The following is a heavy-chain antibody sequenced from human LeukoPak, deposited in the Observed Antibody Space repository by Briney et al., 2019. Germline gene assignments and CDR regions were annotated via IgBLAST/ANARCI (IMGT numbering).Heavy chain of an antibody. CDR2: INHSGST. V-gene: IGHV4-34*01. D-gene: IGHD2-15*01. CDR3: ARVALGFDY. CDR1: GGSFSGYY. Sequence: SETLSLTCAVYGGSFSGYYWSWIRQPPGKGLEWIGEINHSGSTNYNPSLKSRVTISVDTSKNQFSLKLSPVTAADTAVYYCARVALGFDYWGQGTLVTVSS. J-gene: IGHJ4*02.